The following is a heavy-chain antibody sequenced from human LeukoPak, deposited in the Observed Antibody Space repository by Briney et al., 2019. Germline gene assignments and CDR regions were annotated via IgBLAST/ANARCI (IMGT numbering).Heavy chain of an antibody. J-gene: IGHJ4*02. V-gene: IGHV4-39*01. D-gene: IGHD3-10*01. CDR3: ARHGNHYYYGSGSRLPFDY. CDR2: FYYSGST. CDR1: GGSISSSSYY. Sequence: PSETLSLTCTVSGGSISSSSYYWGWIRQPPGKGLEWIGSFYYSGSTYYNPSLKSRVTISVDTSKNQFSLKLSSVTAADTAVYYCARHGNHYYYGSGSRLPFDYWGQGTLVTVSS.